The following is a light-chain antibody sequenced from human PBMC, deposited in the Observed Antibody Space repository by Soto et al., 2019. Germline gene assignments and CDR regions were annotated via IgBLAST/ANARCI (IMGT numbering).Light chain of an antibody. Sequence: DIQMTQSPSTLSASVGDRVTITCRASQSISNYLAWYQQKPGKAPRVLIYEASSLESGVPSRFSGSGSGIEFTLTIGSLQPDDFATYFCLQYNTYSPWTFGQGTKVEMK. V-gene: IGKV1-5*03. CDR1: QSISNY. CDR3: LQYNTYSPWT. J-gene: IGKJ1*01. CDR2: EAS.